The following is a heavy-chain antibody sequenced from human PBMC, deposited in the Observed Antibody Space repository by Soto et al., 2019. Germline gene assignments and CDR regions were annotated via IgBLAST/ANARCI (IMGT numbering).Heavy chain of an antibody. CDR2: MYYSGST. J-gene: IGHJ5*01. CDR3: GIYTTYGDYPWCFDS. CDR1: GGAISSYY. D-gene: IGHD4-17*01. Sequence: SETLSLTCTVAGGAISSYYWSWIRQPPGKGLEWIGNMYYSGSTNYNPSLKRRGTISVDTCKNQFSRKLSAVTAADTAVDDCGIYTTYGDYPWCFDSWGQGTLVTVSS. V-gene: IGHV4-59*01.